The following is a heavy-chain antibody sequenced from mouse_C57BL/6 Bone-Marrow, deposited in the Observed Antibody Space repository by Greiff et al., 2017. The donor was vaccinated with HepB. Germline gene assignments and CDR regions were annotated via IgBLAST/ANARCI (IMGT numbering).Heavy chain of an antibody. CDR3: TRGWLLGAMDY. J-gene: IGHJ4*01. D-gene: IGHD2-3*01. CDR2: IRLKSDNYAT. V-gene: IGHV6-3*01. CDR1: GFTFSNYW. Sequence: EVQLVESGGGLVQPGGSMKLSCVASGFTFSNYWMNWVRQSPEKGLEWVAQIRLKSDNYATHYAESVKGRFTISRDDSKSSVYLQMNNLRAEDTGIYYCTRGWLLGAMDYWGQGTSVTVSS.